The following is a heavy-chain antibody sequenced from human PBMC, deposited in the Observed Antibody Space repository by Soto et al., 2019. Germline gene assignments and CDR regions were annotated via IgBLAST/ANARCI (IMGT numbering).Heavy chain of an antibody. CDR1: GFSLSNARMG. V-gene: IGHV2-26*01. CDR3: ARIPPEDSSSWYLFDY. J-gene: IGHJ4*02. D-gene: IGHD6-13*01. Sequence: QVTLKESGPVLVKPTETLTLTYTVSGFSLSNARMGVSWIRQPPGKALEWLAHIFSNDEKSYSTSLKSRLTISXXTXKXXVVLTMTNMDPVDTATYYCARIPPEDSSSWYLFDYWGQGTLVTVSS. CDR2: IFSNDEK.